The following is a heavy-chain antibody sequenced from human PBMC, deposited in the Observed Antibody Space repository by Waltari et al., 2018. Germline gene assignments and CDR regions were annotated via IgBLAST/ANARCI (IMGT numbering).Heavy chain of an antibody. CDR1: GFTFSSYA. CDR3: AKTSGGDYYYYYYMDV. CDR2: ISYDGSNK. D-gene: IGHD3-10*01. V-gene: IGHV3-30-3*02. J-gene: IGHJ6*03. Sequence: QVQLVESGGGVVQPGRSLRLSCAASGFTFSSYAMPWVRPAPGKGLEWVAVISYDGSNKYYADSVKGRFTISRDNSKNTLYLQMNSLRAEDTAVYYCAKTSGGDYYYYYYMDVWGKGTTVTVSS.